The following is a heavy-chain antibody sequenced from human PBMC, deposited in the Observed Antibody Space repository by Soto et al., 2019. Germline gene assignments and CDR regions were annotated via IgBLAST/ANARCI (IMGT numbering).Heavy chain of an antibody. Sequence: QVQLVQSGAEVNKPGASVKVSCKASGYTFTSYAISCVRQAPGQGLEWMGWISAYNGNTNYAQNLQGRVTMTTDTSTSTAYRELRSLRSEDTAVYYCARDAPPPREWGQGTLVTVSS. V-gene: IGHV1-18*01. CDR1: GYTFTSYA. CDR3: ARDAPPPRE. J-gene: IGHJ4*02. CDR2: ISAYNGNT.